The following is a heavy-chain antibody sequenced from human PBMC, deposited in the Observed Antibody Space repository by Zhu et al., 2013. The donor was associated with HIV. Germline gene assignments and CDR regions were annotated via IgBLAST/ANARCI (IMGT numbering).Heavy chain of an antibody. CDR1: GGTFSSYA. D-gene: IGHD6-19*01. CDR3: ARDRLSIAVAGNRSRRNWFDP. V-gene: IGHV1-69*12. Sequence: QVQLVQSGAEVRKPGSSVKVSCKASGGTFSSYAISWVRQAPGQGLEWMGGIIPIFGTANYAQKFQGRVTITADESTSTAYMELSSLRSEDTAVYYCARDRLSIAVAGNRSRRNWFDPWGQGTLVTVSS. CDR2: IIPIFGTA. J-gene: IGHJ5*02.